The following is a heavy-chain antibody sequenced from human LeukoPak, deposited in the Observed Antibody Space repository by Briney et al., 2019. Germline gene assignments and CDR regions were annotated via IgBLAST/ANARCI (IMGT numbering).Heavy chain of an antibody. CDR3: ARKNDYDSSGYHNWFAP. V-gene: IGHV3-48*02. Sequence: GGSLRLSCAASGFTFSSYSMNWVRQAPGKGLEWVSYISTSSTTIYYADSVKGRFTISRDNAKNSLYLQMNSLRDEDTAVYFCARKNDYDSSGYHNWFAPWGQGTLVTVSS. J-gene: IGHJ5*02. D-gene: IGHD3-22*01. CDR2: ISTSSTTI. CDR1: GFTFSSYS.